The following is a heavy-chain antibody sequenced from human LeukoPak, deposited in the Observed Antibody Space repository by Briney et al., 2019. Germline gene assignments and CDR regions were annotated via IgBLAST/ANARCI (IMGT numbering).Heavy chain of an antibody. V-gene: IGHV1-18*01. Sequence: GASVKVCCKASGYTFTRYGISWVRQAPGQGLEWMGWISAYNGNTNYAQKLQGRVTMTTDTSTSTAYMELRSLRSDDTAVYYCARGYCTNGVCYTYFDYWGQGTLVTVSS. D-gene: IGHD2-8*01. CDR2: ISAYNGNT. CDR3: ARGYCTNGVCYTYFDY. CDR1: GYTFTRYG. J-gene: IGHJ4*02.